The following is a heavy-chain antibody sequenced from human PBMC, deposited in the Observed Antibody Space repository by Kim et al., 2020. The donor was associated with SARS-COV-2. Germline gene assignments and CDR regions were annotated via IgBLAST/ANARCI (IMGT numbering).Heavy chain of an antibody. V-gene: IGHV3-33*01. Sequence: GGSLRLSCAASGFTFSSYGMHWVRQAPGKGLEWVAVIWYDGSNKYYADSVKGRFTISRDNSKNTLYLQMNSLRAEDTAVYYCARGPYYYDSSGYFPYYYGMDVWGQGTTVTVSS. CDR1: GFTFSSYG. CDR2: IWYDGSNK. D-gene: IGHD3-22*01. J-gene: IGHJ6*02. CDR3: ARGPYYYDSSGYFPYYYGMDV.